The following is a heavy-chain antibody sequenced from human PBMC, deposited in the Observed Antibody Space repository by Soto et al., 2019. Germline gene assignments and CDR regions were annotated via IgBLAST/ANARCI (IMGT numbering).Heavy chain of an antibody. Sequence: QVQLVESGGGVVQPGRSLRLSCAASGFTFSSYGMHWVRQAPGKGLEWVAVISYDGSNKYYADSVKGRFTISRDNSKNTLYLQMNSLRAEDTAVYYCAKTDIVATIGGGSGVIGSYAYYYYGMDVWGQGTTVTVSS. J-gene: IGHJ6*02. CDR1: GFTFSSYG. CDR2: ISYDGSNK. CDR3: AKTDIVATIGGGSGVIGSYAYYYYGMDV. D-gene: IGHD5-12*01. V-gene: IGHV3-30*18.